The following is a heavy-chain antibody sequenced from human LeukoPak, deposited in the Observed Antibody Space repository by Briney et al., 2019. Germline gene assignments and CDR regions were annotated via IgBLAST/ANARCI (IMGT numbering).Heavy chain of an antibody. D-gene: IGHD3-10*01. CDR2: IKSDGSRT. CDR1: GFTFSSYW. Sequence: GGSLRLSCAVSGFTFSSYWMHWVRQAPGKGLVWVSRIKSDGSRTDYADSVKGRFTISRDNAKNTLYLQMNSLRVEDTAVYYCARDLRSLLWFGELPYYFDYWGQGTLVTVSS. CDR3: ARDLRSLLWFGELPYYFDY. V-gene: IGHV3-74*01. J-gene: IGHJ4*02.